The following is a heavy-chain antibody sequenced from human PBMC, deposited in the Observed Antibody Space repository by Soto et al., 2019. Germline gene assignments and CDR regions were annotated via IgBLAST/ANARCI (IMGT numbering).Heavy chain of an antibody. Sequence: GGSLRLSCAASGFTFSSYAMSWVRQAPGKGLEWVSAISGSGGSTYYADSVKGRFTISRDNSKNTLYLQMNSLRAEDTAVYYCAKEGVYYDFTRNKIYYYYYMDVWGKGTTVTVSS. D-gene: IGHD3-3*01. CDR3: AKEGVYYDFTRNKIYYYYYMDV. CDR1: GFTFSSYA. V-gene: IGHV3-23*01. CDR2: ISGSGGST. J-gene: IGHJ6*03.